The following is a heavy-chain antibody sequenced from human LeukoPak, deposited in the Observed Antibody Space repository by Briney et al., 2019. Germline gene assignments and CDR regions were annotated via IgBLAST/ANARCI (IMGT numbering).Heavy chain of an antibody. CDR2: IHYSGST. V-gene: IGHV4-39*07. CDR1: GGSISSSSYY. CDR3: ARSIAAAAFDY. J-gene: IGHJ4*02. Sequence: SETLSLTCTVSGGSISSSSYYWGWIRQPPGKGLEWIGSIHYSGSTYYNPSLKSRVTISVDTSKNQFSLKLSSVTAADTAVYYCARSIAAAAFDYWGQETLVTVSS. D-gene: IGHD6-13*01.